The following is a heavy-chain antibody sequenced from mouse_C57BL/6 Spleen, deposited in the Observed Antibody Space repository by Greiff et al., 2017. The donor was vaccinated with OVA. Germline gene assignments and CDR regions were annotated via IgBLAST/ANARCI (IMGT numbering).Heavy chain of an antibody. CDR3: ARGDPSYAMDY. Sequence: QVQLQQPGAELVRPGSSVKLSCKASGYTFTSYWMHWVKQRPIQGLEWIGNIDPSDSDTHYNQKFKDKATLTVDKSSSTAYMQLSSLTSEDSAVYYCARGDPSYAMDYWGKGTSVTVSS. J-gene: IGHJ4*01. V-gene: IGHV1-52*01. CDR2: IDPSDSDT. CDR1: GYTFTSYW.